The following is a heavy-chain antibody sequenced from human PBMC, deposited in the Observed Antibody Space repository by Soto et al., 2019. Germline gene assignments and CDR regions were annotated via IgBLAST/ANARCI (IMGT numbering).Heavy chain of an antibody. CDR1: GFAFGIYT. CDR2: ILANGDT. D-gene: IGHD4-17*01. CDR3: AKDKQPDGAWDIDY. J-gene: IGHJ4*02. V-gene: IGHV3-23*01. Sequence: EVHLLESGGSLVQPGGSLRLSCAASGFAFGIYTMNWVRQSPGKGLEWVSGILANGDTFYADSVRGRFTISRDKSENSLFLQMSGLRAEDTAIYCCAKDKQPDGAWDIDYWGQGTLVTVSS.